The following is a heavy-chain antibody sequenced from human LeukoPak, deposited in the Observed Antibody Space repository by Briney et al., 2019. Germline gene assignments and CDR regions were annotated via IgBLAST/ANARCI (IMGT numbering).Heavy chain of an antibody. CDR1: GYSISSGYY. J-gene: IGHJ4*02. CDR2: IYHSGST. CDR3: ARAVGEADTMIVSGAFFDY. Sequence: SETLSLTCTVSGYSISSGYYWGWIRQPPGKGLEWIGSIYHSGSTYYNPSLKSRVTISVDTSKNQFSLKLGSVTAAGTAVYYCARAVGEADTMIVSGAFFDYWGQGTLVTVSS. V-gene: IGHV4-38-2*02. D-gene: IGHD3-22*01.